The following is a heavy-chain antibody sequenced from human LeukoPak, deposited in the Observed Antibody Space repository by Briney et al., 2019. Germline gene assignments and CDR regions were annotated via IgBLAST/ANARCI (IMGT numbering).Heavy chain of an antibody. CDR1: GFTFSSYG. V-gene: IGHV3-30*03. J-gene: IGHJ4*02. CDR3: ARGDFRRFDY. Sequence: GGSLRLSCAASGFTFSSYGMHWVRQAPGKGLEWVAVISYDGSNKYYADSVKGRFTISRDNSKNTLYLQMNSLRAEDTAVYYCARGDFRRFDYWGQGTLVTVSS. CDR2: ISYDGSNK. D-gene: IGHD2-21*02.